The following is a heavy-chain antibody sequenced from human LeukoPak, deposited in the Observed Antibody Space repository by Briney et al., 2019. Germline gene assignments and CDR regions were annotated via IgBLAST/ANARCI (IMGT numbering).Heavy chain of an antibody. CDR2: INSDASST. J-gene: IGHJ6*03. CDR1: GFTFSSYW. V-gene: IGHV3-74*01. D-gene: IGHD3-22*01. CDR3: ARDAARITMIVVVIKTPMDV. Sequence: GGSLRLSCAASGFTFSSYWMHWVRQLPGKGLVWVSRINSDASSTSYADSVKGRFTISRDNAKNTLYLQMNSLRAEDTAVYYCARDAARITMIVVVIKTPMDVWGKRDHGHRLI.